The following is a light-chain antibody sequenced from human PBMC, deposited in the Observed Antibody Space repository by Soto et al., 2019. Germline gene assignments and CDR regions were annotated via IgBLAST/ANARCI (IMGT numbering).Light chain of an antibody. J-gene: IGLJ2*01. CDR1: SSNIGAND. V-gene: IGLV1-51*01. CDR3: GSWDSSLMSVL. Sequence: QSVLTQPPSVSAAPGQRVTISCSGSSSNIGANDASWYQQFPGTAPKLLIYDNKKRPSGIPDRFSGSKSGTSATLGITGLQTGDEAVYYCGSWDSSLMSVLFGGGTQLTVL. CDR2: DNK.